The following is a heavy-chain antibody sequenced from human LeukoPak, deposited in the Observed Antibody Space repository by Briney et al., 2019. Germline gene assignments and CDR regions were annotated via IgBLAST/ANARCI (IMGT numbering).Heavy chain of an antibody. V-gene: IGHV1-46*01. CDR3: ARDLRYSSGWYTKGYYFDY. J-gene: IGHJ4*02. D-gene: IGHD6-19*01. CDR2: INPSGGST. CDR1: GYTFTGYY. Sequence: GASVKVSCKASGYTFTGYYMHWVRQAPGQGLEWMGIINPSGGSTSYAQKFQGRVTMTRDTSTSTVYMELSSLRSEDTAVYYCARDLRYSSGWYTKGYYFDYWGQGTLVTVSS.